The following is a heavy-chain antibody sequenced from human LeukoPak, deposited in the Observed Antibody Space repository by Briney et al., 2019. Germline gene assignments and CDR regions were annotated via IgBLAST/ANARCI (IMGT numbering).Heavy chain of an antibody. D-gene: IGHD3-22*01. CDR3: ARSFDDTMIVAYTDAFDI. J-gene: IGHJ3*02. V-gene: IGHV1-69*05. Sequence: GASVKVSCKASGGTFSSYAISWVRQAPGQGLEWMGRIIPIFGTANYAQKFQGRVTITTDESTSTAYMELSSLRSEDTAVYYCARSFDDTMIVAYTDAFDIWGQGTMVTVSS. CDR1: GGTFSSYA. CDR2: IIPIFGTA.